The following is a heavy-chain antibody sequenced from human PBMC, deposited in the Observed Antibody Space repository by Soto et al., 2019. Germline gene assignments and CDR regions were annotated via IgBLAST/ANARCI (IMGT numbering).Heavy chain of an antibody. D-gene: IGHD3-10*01. V-gene: IGHV1-8*01. J-gene: IGHJ4*02. CDR1: GYTITTYN. Sequence: QVQLVQSGAEVKKPGASVKVSCKASGYTITTYNINWVRQAPGQGLEWMGWMNPNTGETGSTEKFEGRVSMTRDISEATAYMALSSLTSDDTGVYYCARQGSQYGSGNYLHWGQGTLVTVSS. CDR3: ARQGSQYGSGNYLH. CDR2: MNPNTGET.